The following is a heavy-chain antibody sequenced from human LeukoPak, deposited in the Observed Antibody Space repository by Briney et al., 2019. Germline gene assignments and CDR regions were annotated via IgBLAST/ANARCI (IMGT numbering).Heavy chain of an antibody. D-gene: IGHD6-19*01. V-gene: IGHV1-8*01. J-gene: IGHJ4*02. CDR1: GYTFTSCD. CDR3: TRGSSGRRDN. Sequence: ASVTVSFKASGYTFTSCDINWVRQATGQGREWMGWMNPNSGNRGYVQSFQGRITMTRDISIGTAYMELSNLTSEDTAIYYCTRGSSGRRDNWGQGTLVTVSA. CDR2: MNPNSGNR.